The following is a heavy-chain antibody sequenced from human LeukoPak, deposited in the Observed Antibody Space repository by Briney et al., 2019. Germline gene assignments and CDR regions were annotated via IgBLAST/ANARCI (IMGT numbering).Heavy chain of an antibody. CDR3: ARLARPVLYYYYYYMDV. CDR2: IYTSGST. Sequence: SETLSLTCTVSGGSISSYYWSWIRQPAGKGLEWIGRIYTSGSTNYNPSLKSRVTMSVDTSKNQFSLKLSSVTAADTAVYYCARLARPVLYYYYYYMDVWGKGTTVTVSS. V-gene: IGHV4-4*07. D-gene: IGHD6-6*01. CDR1: GGSISSYY. J-gene: IGHJ6*03.